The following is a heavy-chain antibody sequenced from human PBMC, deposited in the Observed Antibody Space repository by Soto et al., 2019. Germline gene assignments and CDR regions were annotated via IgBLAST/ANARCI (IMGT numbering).Heavy chain of an antibody. J-gene: IGHJ4*02. D-gene: IGHD6-19*01. CDR2: IYYSGST. CDR3: ASVNVYSSGWYYFDY. V-gene: IGHV4-59*01. Sequence: PSETLSLTCTVSGGSISSYYWSWIRQPPGKGLEWIGYIYYSGSTNYNPSLKGRVTISVDTSKNQFSLKLSSVTAADTAVYYCASVNVYSSGWYYFDYWGQGTLVTVSS. CDR1: GGSISSYY.